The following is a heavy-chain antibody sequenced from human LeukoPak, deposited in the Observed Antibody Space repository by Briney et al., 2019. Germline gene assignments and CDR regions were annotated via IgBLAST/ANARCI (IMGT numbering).Heavy chain of an antibody. CDR3: ARDPSRYSGSLK. J-gene: IGHJ4*02. CDR2: INHSGST. V-gene: IGHV4-34*01. Sequence: PSETLSLTCAVYGGSFSGYYWSWIRQPPGKGLEWIGEINHSGSTNYNPSLKSRVTISVDTSKTQFSLKLSSVTAADTAVYYCARDPSRYSGSLKWGQGTLVTVSS. CDR1: GGSFSGYY. D-gene: IGHD1-26*01.